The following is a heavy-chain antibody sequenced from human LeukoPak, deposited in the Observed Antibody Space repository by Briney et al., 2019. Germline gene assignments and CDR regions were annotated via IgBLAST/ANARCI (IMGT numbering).Heavy chain of an antibody. D-gene: IGHD2-2*02. CDR3: ASLRVPAAIMDY. Sequence: PSETLSLTCTVSGGSISSGGYYWSWIRQPPGKGLEWIGYIYHSGSTYYNPSLKSRVTISVDRSKNQFSLKLSSVTAADTAVYYCASLRVPAAIMDYWGQGTLVTVSS. CDR2: IYHSGST. V-gene: IGHV4-30-2*01. J-gene: IGHJ4*02. CDR1: GGSISSGGYY.